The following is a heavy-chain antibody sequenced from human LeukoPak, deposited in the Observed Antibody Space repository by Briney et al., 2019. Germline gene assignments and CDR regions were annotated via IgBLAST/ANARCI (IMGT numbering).Heavy chain of an antibody. CDR3: AKGAAKSAPSDY. D-gene: IGHD2-15*01. V-gene: IGHV3-23*01. CDR2: ISGSGGST. Sequence: GGSLRLSCAASGSTFSSYAMNWVRQAPGKGLEWVSAISGSGGSTDYADSVEGRFTISKDNSKNTLYLQMSSLRAEDTAIYYCAKGAAKSAPSDYWGQGTLVTVSS. J-gene: IGHJ4*02. CDR1: GSTFSSYA.